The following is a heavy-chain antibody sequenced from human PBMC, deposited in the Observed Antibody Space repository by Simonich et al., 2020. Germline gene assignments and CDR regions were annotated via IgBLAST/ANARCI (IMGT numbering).Heavy chain of an antibody. CDR3: AKDLGERITMIVVVIDAFDI. D-gene: IGHD3-22*01. Sequence: GGGLVQPGGSLRLSCAASGFTFSSYAMSWVRQAPGQGLAWVSAISGSGGRTYYADSVKGRFTISRDNSKNTLYLQMNSLRAEDTAVYYCAKDLGERITMIVVVIDAFDIWGQGTMVTVSS. CDR2: ISGSGGRT. J-gene: IGHJ3*02. CDR1: GFTFSSYA. V-gene: IGHV3-23*01.